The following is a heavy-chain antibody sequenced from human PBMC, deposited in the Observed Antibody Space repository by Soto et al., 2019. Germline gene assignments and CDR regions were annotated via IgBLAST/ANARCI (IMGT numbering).Heavy chain of an antibody. V-gene: IGHV1-18*01. J-gene: IGHJ6*03. Sequence: ASVKVSCKASGYTFASYGISWVRQAPGQGLEWMGWISAYNGNTNYAQKLQGRVTMTTDTSTSTAYMELRSLRSDDTAVYYCARAVVPASDTYYYYYYMDVWGKGTTVTVS. CDR1: GYTFASYG. CDR2: ISAYNGNT. D-gene: IGHD2-2*01. CDR3: ARAVVPASDTYYYYYYMDV.